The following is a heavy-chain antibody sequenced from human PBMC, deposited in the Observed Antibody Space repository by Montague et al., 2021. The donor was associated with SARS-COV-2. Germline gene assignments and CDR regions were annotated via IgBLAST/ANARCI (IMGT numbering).Heavy chain of an antibody. CDR2: IHYSGST. D-gene: IGHD3-3*01. CDR3: SRGEFGVVIIPYYYYYMDV. Sequence: SETLSLTCTVSGGSVSSSNYYWGWIRQPPGKGLEWIGSIHYSGSTYYKPSLKSRVTISLDTSKNQFSLKLNSVTAADTAVYYCSRGEFGVVIIPYYYYYMDVWGKGTSVTVSS. CDR1: GGSVSSSNYY. V-gene: IGHV4-39*01. J-gene: IGHJ6*03.